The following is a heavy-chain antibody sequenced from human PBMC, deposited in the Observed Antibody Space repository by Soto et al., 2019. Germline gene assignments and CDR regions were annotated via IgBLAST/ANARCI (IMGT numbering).Heavy chain of an antibody. CDR3: ATLXVRGVGGAYHYYYGMDV. CDR2: ISSSSSYI. J-gene: IGHJ6*02. V-gene: IGHV3-21*01. CDR1: GFTFSSYS. Sequence: PGGSLRLSCAASGFTFSSYSMNWVRQAPGKGLEWVSSISSSSSYIYYADSVKGRFTISRDNAKNSLYLQMNSLRAEDTAVYYCATLXVRGVGGAYHYYYGMDVWGQGTTVTVSS. D-gene: IGHD3-10*01.